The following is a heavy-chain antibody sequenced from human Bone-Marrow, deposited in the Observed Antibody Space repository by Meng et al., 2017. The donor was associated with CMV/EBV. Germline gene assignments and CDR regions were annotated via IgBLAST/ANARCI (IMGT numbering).Heavy chain of an antibody. CDR2: INHSGST. V-gene: IGHV4-34*01. CDR1: GGSFSGYY. D-gene: IGHD3-10*01. Sequence: SETLSLTCAVYGGSFSGYYWSWIRQPPGKGLEWIGEINHSGSTNYNPSLKSRVTISVDTSKNQFSLKLSSVTAADTAVYYCARIRRLGVRGAADYWGQGPLVTGSS. CDR3: ARIRRLGVRGAADY. J-gene: IGHJ4*02.